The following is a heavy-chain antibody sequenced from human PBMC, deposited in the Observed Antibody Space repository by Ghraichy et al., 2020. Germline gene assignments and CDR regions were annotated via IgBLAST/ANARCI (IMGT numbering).Heavy chain of an antibody. CDR2: INPNSADT. CDR3: AKEVEQQLVPYYYYYGMDV. J-gene: IGHJ6*02. V-gene: IGHV1-2*02. D-gene: IGHD6-13*01. CDR1: GYTFIGYY. Sequence: ASVKVSCKASGYTFIGYYMHWVRQAPGQGLEWMGWINPNSADTNYAQNFQGRVTMTRDTSITTAYMELSRLRSDDTAVYYCAKEVEQQLVPYYYYYGMDVWGQGTTVTVSS.